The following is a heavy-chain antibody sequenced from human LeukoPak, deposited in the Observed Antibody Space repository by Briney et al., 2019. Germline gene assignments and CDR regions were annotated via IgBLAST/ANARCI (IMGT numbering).Heavy chain of an antibody. J-gene: IGHJ5*02. CDR2: ISAYKGNT. Sequence: GASVMVSCTASGYTFTSYGISWARQAPGQGLEWMGWISAYKGNTAYAQKLQGRVTMTTHTSTSTAYMELRRLRSEDWAVYYCARGVWIGNSVRWFDPWGEGTLGTVSS. CDR1: GYTFTSYG. D-gene: IGHD3-10*01. V-gene: IGHV1-18*01. CDR3: ARGVWIGNSVRWFDP.